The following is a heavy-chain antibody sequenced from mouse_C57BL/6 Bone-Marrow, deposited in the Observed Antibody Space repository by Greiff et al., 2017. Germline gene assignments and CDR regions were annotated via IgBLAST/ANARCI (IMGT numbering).Heavy chain of an antibody. J-gene: IGHJ1*03. V-gene: IGHV1-50*01. CDR2: IDPSDSYT. CDR3: ARWRDGYSYWYFDV. Sequence: QVQLQQPGAELVKPGASVKLSCKASGYTFTSYWMQWVKQRPGQGLEWIGEIDPSDSYTNYNQKFKGKATLTVDTSSSTAYMQLSSLTSEDSAVYDCARWRDGYSYWYFDVWGTGTTVTVSS. CDR1: GYTFTSYW. D-gene: IGHD2-3*01.